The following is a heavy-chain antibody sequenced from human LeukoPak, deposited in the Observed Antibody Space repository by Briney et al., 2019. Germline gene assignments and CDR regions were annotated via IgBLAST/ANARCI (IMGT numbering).Heavy chain of an antibody. J-gene: IGHJ4*02. CDR2: IYYSGST. D-gene: IGHD3-22*01. Sequence: PSETLSLTCTVSVGSLSSSSYYWGWIRQPPGKGLEWIGSIYYSGSTYYNPSLKSRVTISVDTSKNQFSLKLSSVTAADTAVYYCARGLVGYYDSSGYRRGGFDYWGQGTLVTVSS. CDR1: VGSLSSSSYY. CDR3: ARGLVGYYDSSGYRRGGFDY. V-gene: IGHV4-39*07.